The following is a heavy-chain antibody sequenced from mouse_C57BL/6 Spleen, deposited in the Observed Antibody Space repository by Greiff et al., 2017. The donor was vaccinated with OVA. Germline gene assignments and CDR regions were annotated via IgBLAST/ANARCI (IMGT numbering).Heavy chain of an antibody. CDR3: ARSGQLRPFDY. J-gene: IGHJ2*01. CDR2: IYPGDGDT. CDR1: GYAFSSSW. Sequence: QVHVKQSGPELVKPGASVKISCKASGYAFSSSWMNWVKQRPGKGLEWIGRIYPGDGDTNYNGKFKGKATLTADKSSSTAYMQLSSLTSEDSAVYFCARSGQLRPFDYWGQGTTLTVSS. V-gene: IGHV1-82*01. D-gene: IGHD3-2*02.